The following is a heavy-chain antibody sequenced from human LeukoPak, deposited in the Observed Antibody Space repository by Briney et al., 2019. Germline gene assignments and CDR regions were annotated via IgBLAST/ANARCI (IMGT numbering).Heavy chain of an antibody. J-gene: IGHJ5*02. CDR3: AREHVGAARRVGNWFDP. CDR1: GGSISSGGYY. V-gene: IGHV4-31*03. D-gene: IGHD6-6*01. Sequence: SQTLSHTCTVSGGSISSGGYYWSWIRQHPGKGLEWIGYIYYSGSTYYNPSLKSRVTISVDTSKNQFSLKLSSVTAADTAVYYCAREHVGAARRVGNWFDPWGQGTLVTVSS. CDR2: IYYSGST.